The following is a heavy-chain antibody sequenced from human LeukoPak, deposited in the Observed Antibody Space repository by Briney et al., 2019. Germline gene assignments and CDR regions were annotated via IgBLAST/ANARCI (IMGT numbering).Heavy chain of an antibody. V-gene: IGHV1-2*02. CDR1: GYRFISNY. CDR2: MHAGNGNT. Sequence: ASVKVSCKASGYRFISNYIQWVRQAPGLGPEWMAWMHAGNGNTRYAEKFQGRVIMTRDTSINTAYMDLSSLRSDDTAVYYCAREGSYCVGGDCYSFDFWGQGTLVTVSS. CDR3: AREGSYCVGGDCYSFDF. J-gene: IGHJ4*02. D-gene: IGHD2-21*02.